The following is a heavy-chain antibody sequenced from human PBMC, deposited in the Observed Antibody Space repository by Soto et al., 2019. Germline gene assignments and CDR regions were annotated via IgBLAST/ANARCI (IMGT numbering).Heavy chain of an antibody. CDR2: IYYSGST. CDR1: GGSISSGGYY. V-gene: IGHV4-31*03. D-gene: IGHD3-22*01. Sequence: SETLSLTCTVSGGSISSGGYYWSWIRQHPGKGLEWIGYIYYSGSTYYNPSLKSRVTISVDTSKNQFSLKLSSVTAADTAVYYCARGYSSGYSKDYWGQGTLVTVSS. J-gene: IGHJ4*02. CDR3: ARGYSSGYSKDY.